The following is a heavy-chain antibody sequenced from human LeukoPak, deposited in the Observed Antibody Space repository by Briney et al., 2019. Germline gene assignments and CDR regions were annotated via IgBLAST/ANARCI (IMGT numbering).Heavy chain of an antibody. V-gene: IGHV4-31*03. CDR1: GGSISSGGYY. J-gene: IGHJ2*01. Sequence: SETLSLTCTVSGGSISSGGYYWSWIPQHPGKGLEWIGYIYYSGSTYYNPSLKSRVTISVDTSKNQFSLKLSSVAAADTAVYYCAREILRPWSFDLWGRGTLVTVSS. CDR3: AREILRPWSFDL. CDR2: IYYSGST. D-gene: IGHD2/OR15-2a*01.